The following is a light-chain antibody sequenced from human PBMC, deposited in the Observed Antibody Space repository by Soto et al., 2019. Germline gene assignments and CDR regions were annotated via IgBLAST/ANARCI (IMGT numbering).Light chain of an antibody. V-gene: IGLV2-8*01. J-gene: IGLJ2*01. CDR3: SSYAGNNNLI. CDR2: EVN. Sequence: QSVLTQPPSASGSPGQSVTISCTGTSSDVGDYNYVSWYQQHPGKAPKPIIYEVNKRPSGVPDRFSGSKSGNTASLTVSGLQAEDEADYYCSSYAGNNNLIFGGGTKVTVL. CDR1: SSDVGDYNY.